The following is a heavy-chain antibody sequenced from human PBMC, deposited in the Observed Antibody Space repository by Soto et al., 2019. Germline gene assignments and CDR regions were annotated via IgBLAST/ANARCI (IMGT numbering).Heavy chain of an antibody. V-gene: IGHV3-21*01. CDR1: GFTFSSYS. J-gene: IGHJ3*02. CDR2: ISSSSSYI. CDR3: ASDPHDSSGYFDAFDI. Sequence: GGSLRLSCAASGFTFSSYSMNWVRQAPGKGLEWVSSISSSSSYIYYADSVKGRFTISRDNAKNSLYLQMNSLRAEDTAVYYCASDPHDSSGYFDAFDIWGQGTMVTVSS. D-gene: IGHD3-22*01.